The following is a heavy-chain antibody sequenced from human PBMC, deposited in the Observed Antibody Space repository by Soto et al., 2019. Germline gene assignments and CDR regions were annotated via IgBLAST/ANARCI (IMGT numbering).Heavy chain of an antibody. CDR1: GGSISSGNYY. CDR2: IYYSGST. V-gene: IGHV4-31*03. D-gene: IGHD3-3*01. CDR3: ARGNYDFWSGYSSAFDY. Sequence: SETLSLTCTVSGGSISSGNYYWSWIRQHPGKGLEWIGYIYYSGSTYYNPSLKSRVTISVDTSKNQFSLKLSSVTAADTAVYYCARGNYDFWSGYSSAFDYWGQGTLVTVSS. J-gene: IGHJ4*02.